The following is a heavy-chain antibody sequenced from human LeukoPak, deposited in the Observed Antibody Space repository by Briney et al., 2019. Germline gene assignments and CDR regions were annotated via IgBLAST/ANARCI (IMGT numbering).Heavy chain of an antibody. CDR1: GYTFTSYG. Sequence: ASVKVSCKASGYTFTSYGISWVRQAPGQGLEWMGWISVYNGNTNYAQNVQGRVTMTTDTSTSTASMELRSLRSDDTAVYYCARATFYDFLTGYYKGFWFDPWGQGTLVTVSS. V-gene: IGHV1-18*01. J-gene: IGHJ5*02. D-gene: IGHD3-9*01. CDR2: ISVYNGNT. CDR3: ARATFYDFLTGYYKGFWFDP.